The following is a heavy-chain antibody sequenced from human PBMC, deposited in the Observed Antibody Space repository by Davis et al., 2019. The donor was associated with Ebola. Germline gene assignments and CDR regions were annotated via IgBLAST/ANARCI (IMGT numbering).Heavy chain of an antibody. V-gene: IGHV1-46*01. D-gene: IGHD3-10*01. J-gene: IGHJ4*02. CDR3: GRDAWYTVRGIADYLDY. CDR2: INPDDSST. CDR1: GYTFTDYH. Sequence: SVKVSFKASGYTFTDYHMHWVRQAPGQGLEWMGIINPDDSSTSYSQNFQGRVTMTRDTSTSTVYMEMTSLRSEDTAVYYCGRDAWYTVRGIADYLDYWGQGTPITVSS.